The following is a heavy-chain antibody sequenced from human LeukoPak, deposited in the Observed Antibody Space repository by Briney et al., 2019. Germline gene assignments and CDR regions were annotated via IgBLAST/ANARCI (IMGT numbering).Heavy chain of an antibody. CDR3: VRDEDSGSYFDY. D-gene: IGHD1-26*01. Sequence: GGSLRLSCAASGFTFSSYSMNWVRQAPGKGLEWVSYISSSGSTTYYADSVKGRFTISRDNAKNSLYLQMNSLRAEDTAVYYCVRDEDSGSYFDYWGQGTLVTVSS. CDR1: GFTFSSYS. J-gene: IGHJ4*02. V-gene: IGHV3-48*04. CDR2: ISSSGSTT.